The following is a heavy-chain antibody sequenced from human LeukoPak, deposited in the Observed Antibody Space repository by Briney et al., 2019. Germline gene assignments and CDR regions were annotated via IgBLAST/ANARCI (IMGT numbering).Heavy chain of an antibody. J-gene: IGHJ3*02. CDR2: INPNSGGT. CDR3: ARDHQYGGAFDI. Sequence: ASVKVSCKASGYTFSSYGISWVRQAPGQGLEWMGWINPNSGGTNYAQKFQGRVTMTRDTSISTAYMELSRLTSDDTAVYYCARDHQYGGAFDIWGQGTIVTVSS. D-gene: IGHD3-10*01. CDR1: GYTFSSYG. V-gene: IGHV1-2*02.